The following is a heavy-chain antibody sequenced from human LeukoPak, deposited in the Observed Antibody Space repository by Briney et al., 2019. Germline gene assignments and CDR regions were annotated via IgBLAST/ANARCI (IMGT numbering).Heavy chain of an antibody. CDR2: ISSSSRYI. CDR1: GFTFSSYS. D-gene: IGHD3-3*01. V-gene: IGHV3-21*01. CDR3: ARGNTIFGVVILFDI. J-gene: IGHJ3*02. Sequence: GGSLRLSRAASGFTFSSYSMNWVRQAPGKGLEWVSSISSSSRYIYYADSVKGRFTISRDNAKNSLYLQMNSLRAEDTAVYYCARGNTIFGVVILFDIWGQGTMVTVSS.